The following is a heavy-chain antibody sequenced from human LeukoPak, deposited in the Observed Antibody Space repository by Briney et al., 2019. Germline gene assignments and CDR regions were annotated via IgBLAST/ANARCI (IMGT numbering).Heavy chain of an antibody. CDR3: GKTTVGYSSGQKPAWPVDY. CDR2: IFGSGSSP. D-gene: IGHD5-18*01. Sequence: PGGSLRLSCEASGFTFGSHAMYWVRQAPGKGLEWVAGIFGSGSSPHYADPVKGRFTISRDNSRNTLYLQINTLRAEDTAVYYCGKTTVGYSSGQKPAWPVDYWGQGTLVTVSS. J-gene: IGHJ4*02. CDR1: GFTFGSHA. V-gene: IGHV3-23*01.